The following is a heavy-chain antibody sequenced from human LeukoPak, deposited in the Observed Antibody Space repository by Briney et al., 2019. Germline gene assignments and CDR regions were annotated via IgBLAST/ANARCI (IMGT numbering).Heavy chain of an antibody. CDR1: GFTFGDYL. J-gene: IGHJ3*02. CDR2: ISWDGDTT. Sequence: QAGGSLRLSCAASGFTFGDYLLHWVRHAPGKGLAWVCLISWDGDTTYYADSVKGRFTISRDNSKNSLYLQMNSLRTEDTALYYCAKARGLIGGAFDIWGQGTMVTVSS. D-gene: IGHD3-22*01. CDR3: AKARGLIGGAFDI. V-gene: IGHV3-43*01.